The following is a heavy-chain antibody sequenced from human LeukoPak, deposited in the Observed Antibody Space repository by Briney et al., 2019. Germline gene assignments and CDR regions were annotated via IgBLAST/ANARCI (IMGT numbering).Heavy chain of an antibody. CDR3: ARDHCSSTSCYQGWGAFDI. Sequence: GASVKVSCKASGYTFTGYYMHWVRQAPGQGLEWMGWINPNSGGTNYAQKFQGRVTMTRDTSISTAYMELSRLRSDDTAVYYCARDHCSSTSCYQGWGAFDIWGQGTMVTVSS. V-gene: IGHV1-2*02. D-gene: IGHD2-2*01. CDR1: GYTFTGYY. CDR2: INPNSGGT. J-gene: IGHJ3*02.